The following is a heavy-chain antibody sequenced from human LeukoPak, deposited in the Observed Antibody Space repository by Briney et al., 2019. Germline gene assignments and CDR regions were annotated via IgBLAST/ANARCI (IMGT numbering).Heavy chain of an antibody. CDR2: INSDGSST. V-gene: IGHV3-74*01. CDR1: GFTFSSYW. Sequence: GGSLRLSCAASGFTFSSYWMHWVRQAPGKGLVWVSRINSDGSSTSYADSVKGRFTISRDNAKNTLYLQMNSLRAEDTAVYYCARGSPGDYSSSSHYYYGMDVWGQGTTVTVPS. J-gene: IGHJ6*02. CDR3: ARGSPGDYSSSSHYYYGMDV. D-gene: IGHD6-6*01.